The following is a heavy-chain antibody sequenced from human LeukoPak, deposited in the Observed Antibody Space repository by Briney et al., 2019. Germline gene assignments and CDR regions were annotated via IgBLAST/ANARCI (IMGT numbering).Heavy chain of an antibody. Sequence: GASVKVSCKASGYTFTGYYMHWVRQAPGQGLEWMGWINPNSGDTNYAQKFQGRVTVTRDTSISTAFMELSRLRSDDTAVYYCARTYYFGSGNEAFDIWGQGTMVTVSS. V-gene: IGHV1-2*02. CDR1: GYTFTGYY. CDR2: INPNSGDT. J-gene: IGHJ3*02. D-gene: IGHD3-10*01. CDR3: ARTYYFGSGNEAFDI.